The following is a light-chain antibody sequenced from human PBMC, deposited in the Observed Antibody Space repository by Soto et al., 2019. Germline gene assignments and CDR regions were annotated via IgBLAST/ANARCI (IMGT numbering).Light chain of an antibody. J-gene: IGLJ2*01. CDR1: SSDVGGYNY. Sequence: QSALTQPASVSGSPGQSITISCTGTSSDVGGYNYVSWYQQHPGKAPKLMIYDVSNRPSGVSSRFSGSKSGNTASLTISGLQAEDEADYYCSSYTSSILFGGGTKLTVL. CDR2: DVS. V-gene: IGLV2-14*01. CDR3: SSYTSSIL.